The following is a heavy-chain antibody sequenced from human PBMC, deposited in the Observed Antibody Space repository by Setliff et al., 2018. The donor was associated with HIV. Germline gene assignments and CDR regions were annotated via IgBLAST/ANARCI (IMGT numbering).Heavy chain of an antibody. CDR3: ARVPYRSAWFSGGHDAFDI. D-gene: IGHD6-19*01. CDR2: IYYSGNT. V-gene: IGHV4-31*03. Sequence: SETLSLTCTVSGGSISSGGYYWSWIRLHPGRGLEWIGYIYYSGNTYYNPSLKSRLTISVDTSKNHFSLKLSSVPDADTAVYFCARVPYRSAWFSGGHDAFDIWGQGTMVTVSS. CDR1: GGSISSGGYY. J-gene: IGHJ3*02.